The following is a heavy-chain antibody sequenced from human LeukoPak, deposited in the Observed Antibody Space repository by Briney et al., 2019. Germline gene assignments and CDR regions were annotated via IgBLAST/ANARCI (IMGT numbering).Heavy chain of an antibody. D-gene: IGHD1-26*01. V-gene: IGHV1-8*01. CDR2: MNPNSGNT. J-gene: IGHJ5*02. CDR1: GYTFTSYD. Sequence: ASVKVSCKASGYTFTSYDINWVRQATGQGLEWMGWMNPNSGNTGYAQKFQGRVTMTRNTSISTAYMELSSLRSEDTAVYYCARRRRVGANNWFDPWGREPWSPSPQ. CDR3: ARRRRVGANNWFDP.